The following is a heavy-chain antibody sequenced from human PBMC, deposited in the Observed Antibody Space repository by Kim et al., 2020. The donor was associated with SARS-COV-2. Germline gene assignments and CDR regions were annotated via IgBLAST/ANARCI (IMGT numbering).Heavy chain of an antibody. J-gene: IGHJ4*02. CDR2: IYYSGST. V-gene: IGHV4-59*01. D-gene: IGHD5-18*01. Sequence: SETLSLTCTVSGGSISSYYWSWIRQPPEKGLEWIGYIYYSGSTNYNPSLKSRVTISVDTSKNQFSLKLSSVTAADTAVYYCARADSYGYLHPYYFDYWGQGTLVTVSS. CDR3: ARADSYGYLHPYYFDY. CDR1: GGSISSYY.